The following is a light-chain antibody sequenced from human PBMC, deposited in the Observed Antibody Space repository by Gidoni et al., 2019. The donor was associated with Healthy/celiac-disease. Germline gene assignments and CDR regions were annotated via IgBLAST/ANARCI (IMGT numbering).Light chain of an antibody. CDR2: GNS. V-gene: IGLV1-40*01. J-gene: IGLJ1*01. CDR3: QSYDSSLSEV. Sequence: QPVLTPPPSVSGAPGQRVTISGTGSSSNIGAGYDVHWYQQLPGTAPKLLIYGNSNRPSGVPDRFSGSKSGTSASLAITGLQAEDEADYYCQSYDSSLSEVFGTGTKVTVL. CDR1: SSNIGAGYD.